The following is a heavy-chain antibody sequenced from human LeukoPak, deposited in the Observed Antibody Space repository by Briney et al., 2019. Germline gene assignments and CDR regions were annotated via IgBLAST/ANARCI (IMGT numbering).Heavy chain of an antibody. CDR2: INHSGST. CDR3: ARGLRANWYLDY. Sequence: PSETLSLTCAVYGGSFSGYYWSWIRQPPGKGLEWIGEINHSGSTNYNPSLKSRVTISVDTSKNQFSLKLSSVTAADTAVYYCARGLRANWYLDYWGQGTLVTVSS. V-gene: IGHV4-34*01. CDR1: GGSFSGYY. D-gene: IGHD2-8*01. J-gene: IGHJ4*02.